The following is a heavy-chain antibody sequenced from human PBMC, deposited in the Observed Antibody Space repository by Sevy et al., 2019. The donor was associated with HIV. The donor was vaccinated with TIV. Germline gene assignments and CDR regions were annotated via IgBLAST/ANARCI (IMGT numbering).Heavy chain of an antibody. J-gene: IGHJ4*02. CDR1: GFTFSSYA. V-gene: IGHV3-23*01. D-gene: IGHD3-22*01. CDR3: ANDRSSDI. CDR2: ISGSGGST. Sequence: GESLKISCAASGFTFSSYAMSWVRQAPGKGLEWVAAISGSGGSTYYADSVKGRFTISRDNSKNTQYLQMNSLRAEDTAVYYCANDRSSDIWGQGTLVTVSS.